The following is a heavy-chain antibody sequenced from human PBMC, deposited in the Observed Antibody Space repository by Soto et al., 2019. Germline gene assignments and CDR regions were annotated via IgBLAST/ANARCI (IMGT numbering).Heavy chain of an antibody. Sequence: EVQLVESGGGLVQPGGSLRLSCEASGFTFSNYWMYWVRQAPGKGLEWVSRINSDGSVSSYADSVKGRLTISRDNVKNTLYLQMDSLRAEDTAAYFCARGDCVGGTCYSLAGSFYYYMDVWGKGTTVTVFS. J-gene: IGHJ6*03. D-gene: IGHD2-15*01. V-gene: IGHV3-74*02. CDR2: INSDGSVS. CDR3: ARGDCVGGTCYSLAGSFYYYMDV. CDR1: GFTFSNYW.